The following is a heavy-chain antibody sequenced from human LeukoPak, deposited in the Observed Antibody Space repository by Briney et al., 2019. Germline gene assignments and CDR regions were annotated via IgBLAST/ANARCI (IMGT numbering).Heavy chain of an antibody. V-gene: IGHV4-34*01. CDR1: GGSFSGYY. J-gene: IGHJ4*02. Sequence: PSETLSLTCAVYGGSFSGYYWSWIRQPPGKGLEWIGEINHSGSTNYNPSLKSRVTISVDTSKNQFSLKLSSVTAADTAVYYCARGLYDYGDYGYWGRGTLVTVSS. CDR3: ARGLYDYGDYGY. D-gene: IGHD4-17*01. CDR2: INHSGST.